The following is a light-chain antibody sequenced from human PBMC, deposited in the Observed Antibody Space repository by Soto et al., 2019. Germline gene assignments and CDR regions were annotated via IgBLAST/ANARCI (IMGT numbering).Light chain of an antibody. J-gene: IGLJ3*02. CDR3: AAWYDSLNWV. V-gene: IGLV1-47*02. CDR2: SNN. CDR1: SSNIGSNY. Sequence: QSVLTQPPSASGTPGQRVTISCSGSSSNIGSNYVYWYQQLPGTAPKLLIYSNNQRPSGVPDRFSGSKSGTSASLAISGLRSEVEADYYCAAWYDSLNWVFGGGTKLTVL.